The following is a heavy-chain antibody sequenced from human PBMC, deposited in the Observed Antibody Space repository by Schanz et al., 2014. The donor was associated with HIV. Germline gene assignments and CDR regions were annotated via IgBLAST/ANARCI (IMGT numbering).Heavy chain of an antibody. CDR1: GGAFSNYG. D-gene: IGHD6-13*01. Sequence: QVQLVQSGAEVKKSGSSVKVSCKASGGAFSNYGINWVRQAPGQGLEWMGGIIPISATANYAQKFQGRVSITADESTSTAYMELSSLRSEDTAVYYCARDSPVAAGTLDYWGQGTLVTVSS. J-gene: IGHJ4*02. V-gene: IGHV1-69*01. CDR3: ARDSPVAAGTLDY. CDR2: IIPISATA.